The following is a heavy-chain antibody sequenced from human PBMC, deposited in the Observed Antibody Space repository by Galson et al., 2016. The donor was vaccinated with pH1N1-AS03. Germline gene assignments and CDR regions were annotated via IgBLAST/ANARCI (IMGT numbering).Heavy chain of an antibody. CDR3: VHKGSFYTGCTYYAGLLDF. CDR1: GFSLTTGGVG. D-gene: IGHD1-26*01. Sequence: PALVKPPQTLTLTCTFSGFSLTTGGVGVGWIRQPPGKALEWLAHIYWDDDKRYSPSLKTRPTIPKEAYENQVVLTVTNLDPVDKATYYCVHKGSFYTGCTYYAGLLDFWGQGTLVTVSS. V-gene: IGHV2-5*02. J-gene: IGHJ4*02. CDR2: IYWDDDK.